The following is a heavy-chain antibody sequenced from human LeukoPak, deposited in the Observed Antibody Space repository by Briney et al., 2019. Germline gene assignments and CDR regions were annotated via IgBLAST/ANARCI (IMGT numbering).Heavy chain of an antibody. CDR2: IYYSGST. J-gene: IGHJ4*02. CDR3: ARERHSTRIAARFDY. Sequence: SETLSLTCAVYGGSFSGYYWGWIRQPPGKGLEWIGSIYYSGSTYYNPSLKSRVTISVDTSKNQFSLQLNSVTPEDTAVYYCARERHSTRIAARFDYWGQGTLVTVSS. V-gene: IGHV4-34*01. CDR1: GGSFSGYY. D-gene: IGHD6-6*01.